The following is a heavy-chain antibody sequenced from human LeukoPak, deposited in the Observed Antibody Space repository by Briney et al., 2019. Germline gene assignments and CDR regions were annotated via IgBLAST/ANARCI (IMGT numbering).Heavy chain of an antibody. CDR3: AKAHGGIRFLEWLLGL. V-gene: IGHV3-23*01. J-gene: IGHJ4*02. CDR1: GFTFSSYA. CDR2: ISGSGGSA. D-gene: IGHD3-3*01. Sequence: PGGSLRLSCAASGFTFSSYAMSWVRQAPGKGLEWVSAISGSGGSAYYADSVKGRFTISRDNSKNTLYLQMNSLRAEDTAVYYCAKAHGGIRFLEWLLGLWGQGTLVTVSS.